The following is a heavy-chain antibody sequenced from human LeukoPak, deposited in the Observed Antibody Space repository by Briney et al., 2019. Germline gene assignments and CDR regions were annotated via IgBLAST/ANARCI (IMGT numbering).Heavy chain of an antibody. CDR3: ARGRRTYYYGSGSPYYFDY. J-gene: IGHJ4*02. V-gene: IGHV4-34*01. Sequence: SETLSLTCAVYGGSFSGYYWSWIRQPPGKGLEWIGEINHSGSTNYNPSLKSRVTMSVDTSKNQFSLKLSSVTAADTAVYYCARGRRTYYYGSGSPYYFDYWGQGTLVTVSS. CDR1: GGSFSGYY. CDR2: INHSGST. D-gene: IGHD3-10*01.